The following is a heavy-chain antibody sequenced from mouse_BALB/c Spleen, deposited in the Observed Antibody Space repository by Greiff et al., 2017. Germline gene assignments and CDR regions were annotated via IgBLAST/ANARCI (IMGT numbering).Heavy chain of an antibody. CDR1: GYTFTDYE. Sequence: VQLQQSGAELVRPGASVTLSCKASGYTFTDYEMHWVKQTPVHGLEWIGAIDPETGGTAYNQKFKGKATLTADKSSSTAYMELRSLTSEDSAVYYSTREDGSRLDYWGQGTTLTVSS. CDR2: IDPETGGT. J-gene: IGHJ2*01. V-gene: IGHV1-15*01. CDR3: TREDGSRLDY. D-gene: IGHD1-1*01.